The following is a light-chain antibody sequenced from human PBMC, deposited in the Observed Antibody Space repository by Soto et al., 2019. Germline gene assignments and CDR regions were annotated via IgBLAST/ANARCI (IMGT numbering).Light chain of an antibody. CDR3: QQYNNWPLT. V-gene: IGKV3D-15*01. CDR2: GES. Sequence: EIVMTQSPASLSVSPGERVTLSCRASQSVNSHLAWYQQKPGQAPRLLILGESTRATGTPARFSGSGSGTDFTLTISSLQSADFAVYYCQQYNNWPLTVGGGTKVEIK. J-gene: IGKJ4*01. CDR1: QSVNSH.